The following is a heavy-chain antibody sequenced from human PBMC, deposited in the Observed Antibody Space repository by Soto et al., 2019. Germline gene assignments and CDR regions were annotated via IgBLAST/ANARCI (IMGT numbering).Heavy chain of an antibody. CDR3: ARGLSWSPNFES. CDR1: GASISTQS. CDR2: LYYSGTT. D-gene: IGHD3-3*01. Sequence: QVQLQESGPGLVKPSETLSLTCTVSGASISTQSWNWIRQAPGKGLEWIGYLYYSGTTNYNPSLTSRVTISADTSKNQVSLKLTSVTAADTAVYFCARGLSWSPNFESWGQGILVTVSS. V-gene: IGHV4-59*11. J-gene: IGHJ5*01.